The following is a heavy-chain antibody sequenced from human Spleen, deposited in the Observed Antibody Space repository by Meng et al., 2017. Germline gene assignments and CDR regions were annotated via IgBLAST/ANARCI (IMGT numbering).Heavy chain of an antibody. CDR1: GGSFSGYY. J-gene: IGHJ4*02. V-gene: IGHV4-34*01. CDR2: TNDGEDT. Sequence: QVALLQWGGGLLKPSETLSLTCGVAGGSFSGYYWSWIRQPPGKGLEWIGETNDGEDTDYNPSLKSRVTISVDTSKNLFSLSLTSVTAADTAVYYCARGGSGWYSRSYFDYWGQGALVTVPS. CDR3: ARGGSGWYSRSYFDY. D-gene: IGHD6-19*01.